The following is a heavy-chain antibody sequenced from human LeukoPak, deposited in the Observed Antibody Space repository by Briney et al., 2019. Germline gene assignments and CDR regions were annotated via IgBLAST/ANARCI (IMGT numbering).Heavy chain of an antibody. CDR3: ARVRIVVVPAAMPVFDY. CDR2: TSAYNGNT. V-gene: IGHV1-18*01. CDR1: GYTFTSYG. Sequence: GAAVKVSCKASGYTFTSYGISWVRQAPGPGLEWMGWTSAYNGNTNYAQKLQGRVTMTTDTSTSTAYMKLRSLRSDDTAVYYCARVRIVVVPAAMPVFDYWGQGTLVTVSS. J-gene: IGHJ4*02. D-gene: IGHD2-2*01.